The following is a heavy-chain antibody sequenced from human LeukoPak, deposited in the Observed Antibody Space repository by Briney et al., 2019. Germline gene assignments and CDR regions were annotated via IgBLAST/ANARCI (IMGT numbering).Heavy chain of an antibody. V-gene: IGHV3-15*01. Sequence: GGSLRLSCAASGFTFSSAWMSWVRQAPGKGLEWVGRIKSKTDGGTTDYAAPLKGRFTISRDDSKNTLYLQMNSLKTEDTAVYYCSTDGEVERMFDYWGQGTLVTVSS. CDR2: IKSKTDGGTT. CDR1: GFTFSSAW. J-gene: IGHJ4*02. CDR3: STDGEVERMFDY. D-gene: IGHD1-1*01.